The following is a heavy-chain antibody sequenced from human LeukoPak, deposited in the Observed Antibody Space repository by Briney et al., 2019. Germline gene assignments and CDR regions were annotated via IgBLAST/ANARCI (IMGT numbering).Heavy chain of an antibody. D-gene: IGHD4-17*01. CDR1: GFTFSRYA. V-gene: IGHV3-23*01. J-gene: IGHJ4*02. CDR2: ISGSGGAT. Sequence: GGSLRLSCVASGFTFSRYAMSWVRQAPGKGLEWVSAISGSGGATYYADSVKGRFTISRDNSKNTLYLQMNSLRAEDTAVYYCATDHDYDAQFCGYYFDHWGQGTLVTVSS. CDR3: ATDHDYDAQFCGYYFDH.